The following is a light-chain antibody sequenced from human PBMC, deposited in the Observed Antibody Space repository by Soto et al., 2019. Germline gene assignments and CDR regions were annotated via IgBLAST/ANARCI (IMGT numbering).Light chain of an antibody. V-gene: IGLV2-23*01. CDR2: EGS. J-gene: IGLJ1*01. CDR3: CSYAGSSIFYV. CDR1: SSDVGSYNL. Sequence: QSALTQPASVSGSPGQSITISCTGTSSDVGSYNLVSWYQQHPGKAPKLMIYEGSKRPSGVSNRFSGSKSGNTASLTISGLQAEDEAEYYCCSYAGSSIFYVFGTGTKLTVL.